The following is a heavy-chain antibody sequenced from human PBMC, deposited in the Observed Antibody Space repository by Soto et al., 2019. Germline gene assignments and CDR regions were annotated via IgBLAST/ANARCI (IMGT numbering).Heavy chain of an antibody. V-gene: IGHV3-7*01. CDR1: GFTFSSYW. CDR2: IKQDGSEK. D-gene: IGHD2-2*01. J-gene: IGHJ3*02. CDR3: ARDAREVVPAAKNKNDAFDI. Sequence: GGSLRLSCAASGFTFSSYWMSWVRQAPGKGLEWVANIKQDGSEKYYVDSVKGRFTISRDNAKNSLYLQMNSLRAEDTAVYYCARDAREVVPAAKNKNDAFDIWGQGTMVTVSS.